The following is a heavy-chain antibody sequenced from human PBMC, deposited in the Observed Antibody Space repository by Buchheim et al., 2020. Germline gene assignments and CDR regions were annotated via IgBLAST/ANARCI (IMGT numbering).Heavy chain of an antibody. Sequence: QVQLQESGPGLVKPSGTLSLICTVSGGSINNYYWNWIRQPPGKGLEWIGYIYYSGTTSYNPSLKSRVTISVDTSKNQFSLKLSSVTAADTAVYYCARAYSDYVEWGQGTL. CDR2: IYYSGTT. CDR1: GGSINNYY. D-gene: IGHD5-12*01. J-gene: IGHJ4*02. V-gene: IGHV4-59*01. CDR3: ARAYSDYVE.